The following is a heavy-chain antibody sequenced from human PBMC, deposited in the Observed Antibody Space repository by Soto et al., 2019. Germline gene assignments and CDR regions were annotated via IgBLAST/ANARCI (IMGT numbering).Heavy chain of an antibody. D-gene: IGHD2-2*01. CDR1: GFTFTISA. Sequence: QMQLVQSGPDVKKHGTSVKVSCMASGFTFTISAVQWVRQARGQRLEWLGWIVVGSGSTNFAQKFHERVTLTRDMSTNTVYMELSSLRSDDTAVYYCEGLGSTAADLWGQGTLVTVSS. CDR3: EGLGSTAADL. J-gene: IGHJ5*02. V-gene: IGHV1-58*01. CDR2: IVVGSGST.